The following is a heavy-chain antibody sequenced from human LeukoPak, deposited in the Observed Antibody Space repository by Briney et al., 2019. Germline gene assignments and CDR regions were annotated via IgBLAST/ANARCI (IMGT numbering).Heavy chain of an antibody. Sequence: PGRSLRLSCAASGFTFDDYAMHWVRQAPGKGLEWVSGISWNSGSIGYADSVKGRFTISRDNAKNSLYLQMNSLRAEDTALYYCAKDQTELQGTEGIDYWGQGTLVTVSS. D-gene: IGHD1-26*01. CDR2: ISWNSGSI. J-gene: IGHJ4*02. CDR1: GFTFDDYA. V-gene: IGHV3-9*01. CDR3: AKDQTELQGTEGIDY.